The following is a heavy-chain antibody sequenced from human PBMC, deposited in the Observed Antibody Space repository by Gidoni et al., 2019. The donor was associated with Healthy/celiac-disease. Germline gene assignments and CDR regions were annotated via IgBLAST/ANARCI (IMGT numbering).Heavy chain of an antibody. J-gene: IGHJ4*02. CDR3: ARIQQGIAAAGPFFDY. CDR2: ISGSGGST. CDR1: GFTFSSYA. D-gene: IGHD6-13*01. Sequence: EVQLLESGGGLVQPGGSLRLSCAASGFTFSSYAMSWVRQAPGKGLEWVSAISGSGGSTYYADSVKGRFTISRDNSKNTLYLQMNSLRAEDTAVYYCARIQQGIAAAGPFFDYWGQGTLVTVSS. V-gene: IGHV3-23*01.